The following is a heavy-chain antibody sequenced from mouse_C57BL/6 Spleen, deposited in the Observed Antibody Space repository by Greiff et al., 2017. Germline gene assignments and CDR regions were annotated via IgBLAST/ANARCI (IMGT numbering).Heavy chain of an antibody. J-gene: IGHJ2*01. D-gene: IGHD1-1*01. Sequence: QVQLKQPGAELVKPGASVKLSCKASGYTFTSYWMHWVKQRPGQGLEWIGMIHPNSGSTNYNEKFKSKATLTVDKSSSTAYMQLSSLTSEDSAVYYCARSLYGSDYWGQGTTLTVSS. V-gene: IGHV1-64*01. CDR2: IHPNSGST. CDR1: GYTFTSYW. CDR3: ARSLYGSDY.